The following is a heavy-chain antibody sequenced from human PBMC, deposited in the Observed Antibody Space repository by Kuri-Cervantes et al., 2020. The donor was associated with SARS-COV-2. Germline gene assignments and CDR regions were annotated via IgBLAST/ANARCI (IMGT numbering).Heavy chain of an antibody. D-gene: IGHD4-17*01. Sequence: GSLRLSCTVSGGSISLTSYHWGWIRQSPGKELEWIGSIYYNGNTYYNPSLQSRVSMSVDMSKNQFSLQLNSVTAADTAVYYCARGGFWYGAGYFDYWGQGTLVTVSS. CDR2: IYYNGNT. CDR1: GGSISLTSYH. V-gene: IGHV4-39*01. J-gene: IGHJ4*02. CDR3: ARGGFWYGAGYFDY.